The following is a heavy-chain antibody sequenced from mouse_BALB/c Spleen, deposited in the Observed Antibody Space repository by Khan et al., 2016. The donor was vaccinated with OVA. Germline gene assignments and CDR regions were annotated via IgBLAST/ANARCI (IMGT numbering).Heavy chain of an antibody. CDR1: GYSLTRYG. J-gene: IGHJ2*01. V-gene: IGHV2-9*02. CDR3: ARSKYRSRY. D-gene: IGHD3-3*01. Sequence: QVQLKESGPGLVAPSQSLSITCTVYGYSLTRYGVHWVRQPPGKGLEWLGLIWAGGSTNYNWALMSRLSISIDNSKSLVFLIMTSLQTDDTALYDCARSKYRSRYWGQGTTLTVSS. CDR2: IWAGGST.